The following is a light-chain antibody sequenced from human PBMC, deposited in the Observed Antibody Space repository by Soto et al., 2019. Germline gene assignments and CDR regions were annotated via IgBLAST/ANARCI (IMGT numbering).Light chain of an antibody. J-gene: IGKJ1*01. CDR2: GAS. V-gene: IGKV3-20*01. CDR1: QSISSSY. CDR3: QQYGSSSWT. Sequence: EIALTQSTGTLSLSPGKRATLSCRASQSISSSYLAWYQQRPGQAPRLLIYGASSRATGIPDRFSGSGSGTEFTLTISRLEPEDFAVYYCQQYGSSSWTFGQGTKVDI.